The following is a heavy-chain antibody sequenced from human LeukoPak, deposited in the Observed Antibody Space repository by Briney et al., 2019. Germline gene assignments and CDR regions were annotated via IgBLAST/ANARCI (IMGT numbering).Heavy chain of an antibody. J-gene: IGHJ4*02. D-gene: IGHD3-10*01. Sequence: GGSLRLSCAASGFTFSSYWMSWVRQAPGKGLEWVANIKQDGSEKYYVDSVKGRFTISRDNAKNSLYLQMNSLRAEDTAVYYCARERFYSSGSYNNRIDNWGQGTLVTVSS. V-gene: IGHV3-7*03. CDR2: IKQDGSEK. CDR3: ARERFYSSGSYNNRIDN. CDR1: GFTFSSYW.